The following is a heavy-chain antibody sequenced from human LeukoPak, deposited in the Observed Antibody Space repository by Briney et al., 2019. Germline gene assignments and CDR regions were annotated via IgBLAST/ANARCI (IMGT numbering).Heavy chain of an antibody. CDR3: ARDMVVGATNFDY. D-gene: IGHD1-26*01. CDR1: GFTFSSYW. Sequence: GGSLRLSCAASGFTFSSYWMAWVRQSPGKGLEWVANIKQDGGEKYYVDSVKGRFTISRDNAKNSLYLQMNSLRAEDTAVYYCARDMVVGATNFDYWGQGTLVTVSS. CDR2: IKQDGGEK. J-gene: IGHJ4*02. V-gene: IGHV3-7*01.